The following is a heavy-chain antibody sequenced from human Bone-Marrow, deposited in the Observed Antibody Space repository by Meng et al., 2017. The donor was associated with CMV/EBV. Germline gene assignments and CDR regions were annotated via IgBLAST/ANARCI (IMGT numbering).Heavy chain of an antibody. V-gene: IGHV3-30-3*01. D-gene: IGHD3-3*01. CDR2: ISYDGSKK. J-gene: IGHJ4*02. Sequence: GESLKISCAASGLTFSSYAMYWVRQAPGKGPEWVAVISYDGSKKDYADSVKGRFTISRDNSKNTLYLQMNSLRAEDTAVYYCARGGGGYDFWSGYYFDYWGQGTRVTVSS. CDR3: ARGGGGYDFWSGYYFDY. CDR1: GLTFSSYA.